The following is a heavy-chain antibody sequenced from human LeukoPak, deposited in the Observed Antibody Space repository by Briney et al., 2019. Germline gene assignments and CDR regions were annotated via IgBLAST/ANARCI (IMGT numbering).Heavy chain of an antibody. CDR3: TTGVLATIYY. Sequence: PGGSLRLSCAASGFTFSSYAMSWVRQAPGKGLEWVGRIKSKTDGGTTDYAAPVKGRFTISRDDSKNTLYLQMNGLKTEDTAVYYCTTGVLATIYYWGQGTLVTVSS. CDR1: GFTFSSYA. V-gene: IGHV3-15*01. J-gene: IGHJ4*02. CDR2: IKSKTDGGTT. D-gene: IGHD5-12*01.